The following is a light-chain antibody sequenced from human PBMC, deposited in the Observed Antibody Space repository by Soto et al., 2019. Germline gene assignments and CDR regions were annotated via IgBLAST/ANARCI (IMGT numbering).Light chain of an antibody. CDR1: SSDVGAYNY. Sequence: QSVLTQPPSASGSPGQSVAISCTGTSSDVGAYNYVSWYQQHPGKAPKLIIYEVIKRPSGVPDRFSGSKSGNTASLTVSGLQADDEADYYCSSYGGSKVFGGGTKLTVL. V-gene: IGLV2-8*01. J-gene: IGLJ3*02. CDR3: SSYGGSKV. CDR2: EVI.